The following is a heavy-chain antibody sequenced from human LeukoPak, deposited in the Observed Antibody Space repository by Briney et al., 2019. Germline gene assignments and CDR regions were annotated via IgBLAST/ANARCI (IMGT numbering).Heavy chain of an antibody. Sequence: GGSLRLSCAASGFTFSSYAMGWVRQAPGKGLEWVSAISGSGGSTYYADSVKGRFTISRDNSKNTLYLQMNSLRAEDTAVYYCARSVPGGPYYYDSSGYPYWGQGTLVTVSS. D-gene: IGHD3-22*01. CDR3: ARSVPGGPYYYDSSGYPY. CDR1: GFTFSSYA. J-gene: IGHJ4*02. CDR2: ISGSGGST. V-gene: IGHV3-23*01.